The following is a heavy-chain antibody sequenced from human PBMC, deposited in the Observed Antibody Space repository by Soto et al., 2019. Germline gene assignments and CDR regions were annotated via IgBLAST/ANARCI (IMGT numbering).Heavy chain of an antibody. J-gene: IGHJ5*02. CDR2: INHSGST. V-gene: IGHV4-34*01. CDR3: ARGRRKGIAARPAWFDP. D-gene: IGHD6-6*01. CDR1: GGSFSGYY. Sequence: PSETLSLTCAVYGGSFSGYYWSWIRQPPGKGLEWIGEINHSGSTNYNPSLKSRVTISVDTSKNQSSLKLSSVTAADTAVYYCARGRRKGIAARPAWFDPWGQGTLVTVSS.